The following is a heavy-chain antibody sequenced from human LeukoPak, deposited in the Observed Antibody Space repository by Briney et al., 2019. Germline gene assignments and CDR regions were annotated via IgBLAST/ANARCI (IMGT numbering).Heavy chain of an antibody. CDR1: GFTFSSYA. J-gene: IGHJ4*02. Sequence: PGGSLRLSCAASGFTFSSYAMHWVRQAPGKGLEWVAVISYDGSNKYYADSVKGRFTISRDNSKNTLYLQMNSLRAEDTAVYYCARDGRIWFGELFFDYWGQGTLVTVSS. D-gene: IGHD3-10*01. CDR2: ISYDGSNK. CDR3: ARDGRIWFGELFFDY. V-gene: IGHV3-30-3*01.